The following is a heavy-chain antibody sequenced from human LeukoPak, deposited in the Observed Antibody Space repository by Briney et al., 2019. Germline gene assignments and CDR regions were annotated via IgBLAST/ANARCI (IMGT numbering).Heavy chain of an antibody. D-gene: IGHD6-13*01. V-gene: IGHV3-11*01. CDR1: GFTFSDYH. CDR3: TADGTRSGIAAPDY. J-gene: IGHJ4*02. Sequence: PGGSLRLSCAASGFTFSDYHMSWIRQAPGKGLEWVSYISSSGSTIYYADSVKGRFTISRDNAKNSLYLQMNSLKSEDTAVYYCTADGTRSGIAAPDYWGQGTLVTVSS. CDR2: ISSSGSTI.